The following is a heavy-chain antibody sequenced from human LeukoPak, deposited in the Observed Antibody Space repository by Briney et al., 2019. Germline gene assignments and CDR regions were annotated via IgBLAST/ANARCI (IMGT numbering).Heavy chain of an antibody. CDR1: GGSISNYY. CDR2: IYYTGST. Sequence: SETLSLTCIVSGGSISNYYWSWIRQPPGKGLEWIGYIYYTGSTNYNPSLKSRVTISVDTSKNQLSLKLRSVTAADTAVYYCARQDSGTYLNPLDIWGQGTVVTVSS. V-gene: IGHV4-59*08. CDR3: ARQDSGTYLNPLDI. J-gene: IGHJ3*02. D-gene: IGHD1-26*01.